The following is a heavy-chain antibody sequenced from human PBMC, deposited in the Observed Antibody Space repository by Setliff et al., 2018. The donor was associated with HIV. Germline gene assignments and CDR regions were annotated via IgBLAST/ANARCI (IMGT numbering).Heavy chain of an antibody. CDR1: GGSMTTSSYY. V-gene: IGHV4-39*01. CDR2: VFYNGST. D-gene: IGHD3-10*01. J-gene: IGHJ4*02. CDR3: SRHGTYYNLFDY. Sequence: SETLSLICTVSGGSMTTSSYYWSWIRQPPGQGLEWIGSVFYNGSTLYNPSLKSRLTLSVDTSKNQFSLKMHSVTAADTSLYYCSRHGTYYNLFDYWGQGRPVTVSS.